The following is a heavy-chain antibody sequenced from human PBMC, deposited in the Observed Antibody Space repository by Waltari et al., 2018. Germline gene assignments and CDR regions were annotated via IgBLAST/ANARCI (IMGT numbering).Heavy chain of an antibody. CDR2: IIPIFGTA. D-gene: IGHD3-22*01. CDR1: GGTFSSYA. Sequence: QVQLVQSGAEVKKPGSSVKVSCKASGGTFSSYAISWVRQAPGPGLEWMGRIIPIFGTANYAQKFQGRVTITADKSTSTAYMELSSLRSEDTAVYYCARGGGDYYDSSGYYFYYYYMDVWGKGTTVTISS. CDR3: ARGGGDYYDSSGYYFYYYYMDV. J-gene: IGHJ6*03. V-gene: IGHV1-69*13.